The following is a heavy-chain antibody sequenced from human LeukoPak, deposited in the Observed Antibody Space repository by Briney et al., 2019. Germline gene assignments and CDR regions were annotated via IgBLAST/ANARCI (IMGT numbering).Heavy chain of an antibody. CDR2: INHSGST. J-gene: IGHJ4*02. V-gene: IGHV4-34*01. D-gene: IGHD3-16*02. CDR1: GGSFSGYY. CDR3: ARATNYDYVWGSYRRRYFDY. Sequence: PSETLSLTCAVYGGSFSGYYWSWIRQPPGKGLEWIGEINHSGSTNYNPSLKSRVTISVDTSKSQFSLKLSSVTAADTAVYYCARATNYDYVWGSYRRRYFDYWGQGTLVTVSS.